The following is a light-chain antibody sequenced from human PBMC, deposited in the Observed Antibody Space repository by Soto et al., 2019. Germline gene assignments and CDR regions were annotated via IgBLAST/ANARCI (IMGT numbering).Light chain of an antibody. V-gene: IGKV3-15*01. CDR2: GAF. J-gene: IGKJ1*01. CDR1: QSVSSN. Sequence: EILMTQSPVTLSVSPGERATLSCGASQSVSSNLAWYQKKPGKAPSLLIYGAFTRATGIPARLSGTGYGTELTITISSMQYEDFALYYCQQYNDWTLTFGQGTKVDIK. CDR3: QQYNDWTLT.